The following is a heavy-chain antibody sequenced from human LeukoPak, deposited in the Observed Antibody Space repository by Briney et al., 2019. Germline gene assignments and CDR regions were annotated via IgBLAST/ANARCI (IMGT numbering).Heavy chain of an antibody. CDR3: ARGPVAGWIDY. J-gene: IGHJ4*01. V-gene: IGHV1-8*01. CDR1: GYIFTSYD. CDR2: MNPNSGNR. Sequence: ASVKVSCKASGYIFTSYDINWVRQATGQGLEWMGWMNPNSGNRGYAQKFQGRDTMTSNTSISTAYMALSSLRTDDTAVYYCARGPVAGWIDYWGQGTLVTVSS. D-gene: IGHD6-19*01.